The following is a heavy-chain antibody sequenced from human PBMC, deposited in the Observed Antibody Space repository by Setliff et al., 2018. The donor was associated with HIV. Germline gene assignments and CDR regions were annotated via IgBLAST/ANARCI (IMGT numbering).Heavy chain of an antibody. CDR1: GGSIRSGGYY. J-gene: IGHJ2*01. CDR2: IYYSGST. Sequence: SETLSLTCTVSGGSIRSGGYYWSWIRQHPGKGLEWIGYIYYSGSTYYNPSLKSRVTISVDTSKNQFSLRLSSVTAADTAVYYCARQYGGNSPVSYWYFDLWGRGTLVTVSS. CDR3: ARQYGGNSPVSYWYFDL. V-gene: IGHV4-31*03. D-gene: IGHD2-21*02.